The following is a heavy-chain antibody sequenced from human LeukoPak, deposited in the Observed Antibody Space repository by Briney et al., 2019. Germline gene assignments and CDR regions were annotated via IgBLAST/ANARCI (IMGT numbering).Heavy chain of an antibody. D-gene: IGHD3-10*01. J-gene: IGHJ4*02. V-gene: IGHV3-74*01. Sequence: GGSLRLSCAASGFTFSSYWMHWVRQAPGKGLVWVSRINSDGSSTSYADSVKGRFTISRDNAKNTLYLQMNSLRAEDTAVYYCARGPRHGFGGVNWGQGTLVTVSS. CDR3: ARGPRHGFGGVN. CDR2: INSDGSST. CDR1: GFTFSSYW.